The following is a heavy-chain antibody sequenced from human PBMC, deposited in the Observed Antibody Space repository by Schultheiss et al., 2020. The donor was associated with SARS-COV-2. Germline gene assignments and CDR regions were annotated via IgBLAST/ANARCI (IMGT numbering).Heavy chain of an antibody. J-gene: IGHJ6*02. CDR3: ARDKYQLLCGMDV. CDR2: ISSSSSYI. D-gene: IGHD2-2*01. Sequence: GESLKISCAASGFTFSSYSMNWVRQAPGKGLEWVSSISSSSSYIYYADSVKGRFTISRDNAKNSLYLQMNSLRAEDTAVYYCARDKYQLLCGMDVWGQGTTVTVSS. CDR1: GFTFSSYS. V-gene: IGHV3-21*01.